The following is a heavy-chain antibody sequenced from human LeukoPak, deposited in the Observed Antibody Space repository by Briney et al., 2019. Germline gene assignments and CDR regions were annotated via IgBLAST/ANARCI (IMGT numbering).Heavy chain of an antibody. V-gene: IGHV4-61*01. Sequence: SETLSLTCTVSGGSVSSGSYYWSWIRQPPGKGLEWLGYIYYSGSTNYNPSLKSRVTISVDTSKNQFSLKQSSVTAADTAVYYCARDRTGDDAFDIWGQGTMVTVSS. J-gene: IGHJ3*02. CDR1: GGSVSSGSYY. D-gene: IGHD7-27*01. CDR3: ARDRTGDDAFDI. CDR2: IYYSGST.